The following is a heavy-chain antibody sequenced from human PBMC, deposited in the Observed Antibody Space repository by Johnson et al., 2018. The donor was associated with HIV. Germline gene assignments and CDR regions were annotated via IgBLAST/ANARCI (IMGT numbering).Heavy chain of an antibody. CDR1: GFTVSSNY. V-gene: IGHV3-66*02. J-gene: IGHJ3*02. Sequence: VQLVESGGGLVQPGGSLRLSCAASGFTVSSNYMRWVRQAPGKGLEWVSVIYSGGSTYYADSVKGRFTISRDNAKNTLYVQMNSLRAEDTAVYYCAKSTQANILRESGPYGAFDIWGQGTMVTVSS. CDR2: IYSGGST. CDR3: AKSTQANILRESGPYGAFDI. D-gene: IGHD3-10*01.